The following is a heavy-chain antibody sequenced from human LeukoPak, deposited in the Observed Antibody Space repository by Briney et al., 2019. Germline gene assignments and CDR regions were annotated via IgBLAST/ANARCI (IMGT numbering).Heavy chain of an antibody. CDR1: GGSFSGYY. D-gene: IGHD2-15*01. V-gene: IGHV4-34*01. Sequence: SETLSLTCAVYGGSFSGYYWSWIRQPPGKGLEWIGEINHSGSTKYNPSLKSRVIISVDTSKNQFSLKLSSVTAADTAVYYCARYCNYGNCYGAFDMWGRGTMVTVSS. CDR3: ARYCNYGNCYGAFDM. J-gene: IGHJ3*02. CDR2: INHSGST.